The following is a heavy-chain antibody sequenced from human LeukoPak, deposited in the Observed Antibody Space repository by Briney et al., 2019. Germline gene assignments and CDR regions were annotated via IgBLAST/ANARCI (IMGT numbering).Heavy chain of an antibody. CDR3: AKALGDWQYHGMAV. J-gene: IGHJ6*02. CDR2: ISFDGSNK. CDR1: GFTFSSYG. Sequence: PGGSLRLSCAASGFTFSSYGMHWVRQAPGKGLEWVAVISFDGSNKYYGDTVKGRFTISRDNSKNTLYLQLNSLRAEDTAVYYCAKALGDWQYHGMAVWGQGTTVTVSS. D-gene: IGHD2-21*02. V-gene: IGHV3-30*18.